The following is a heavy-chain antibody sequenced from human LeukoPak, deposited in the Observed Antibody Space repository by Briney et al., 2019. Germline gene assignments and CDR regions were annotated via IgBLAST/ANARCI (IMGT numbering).Heavy chain of an antibody. V-gene: IGHV4-34*01. CDR3: ARNSSSFHDY. CDR1: GGSFSGYY. CDR2: INHSGST. D-gene: IGHD6-13*01. J-gene: IGHJ4*02. Sequence: KPSETLSLTCAVYGGSFSGYYWSWIRQPPGKGLEWIGEINHSGSTNYNPSLKSRVTISVGTSKNQFSLKLSSVTAADTAVYYCARNSSSFHDYWGQGTLVTVSS.